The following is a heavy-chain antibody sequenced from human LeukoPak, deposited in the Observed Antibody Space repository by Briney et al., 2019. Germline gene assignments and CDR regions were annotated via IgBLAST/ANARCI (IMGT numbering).Heavy chain of an antibody. D-gene: IGHD6-13*01. CDR1: GFTFSSYA. J-gene: IGHJ4*02. CDR3: ASGRSPDSSSYNY. V-gene: IGHV3-30-3*01. Sequence: GGSLRLSCAASGFTFSSYAMHWVRQAPGKGLEWVAVISYDGSNKYYADSVKGRFTISRDNSKNTLYLQMNSLRAEDTAVYYCASGRSPDSSSYNYWGQGTLVTVSS. CDR2: ISYDGSNK.